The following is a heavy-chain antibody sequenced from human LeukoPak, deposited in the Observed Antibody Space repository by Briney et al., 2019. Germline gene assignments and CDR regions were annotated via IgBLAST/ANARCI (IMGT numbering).Heavy chain of an antibody. Sequence: ASVKVSCKASGYTFTGYYMHWVRQAPGQGLEWMGWINPNSGGTNYAQKFQGWVTMTRDTSISTAYMELSRLRSDDTAVYYCARTRGIAAAGNNWFDPWGQGTLVTVSS. D-gene: IGHD6-13*01. CDR3: ARTRGIAAAGNNWFDP. J-gene: IGHJ5*02. CDR1: GYTFTGYY. CDR2: INPNSGGT. V-gene: IGHV1-2*04.